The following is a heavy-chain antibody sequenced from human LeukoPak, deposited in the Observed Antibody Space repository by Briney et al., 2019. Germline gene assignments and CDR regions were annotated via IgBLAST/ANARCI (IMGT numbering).Heavy chain of an antibody. J-gene: IGHJ4*02. V-gene: IGHV1-18*04. CDR1: GYTFTGYY. D-gene: IGHD1-26*01. CDR3: ARDGQDGRSDH. CDR2: ISGYNGNT. Sequence: GASVKVSCKASGYTFTGYYMHWVRQALGQGLEWMGWISGYNGNTNYAQKVQGRVTMTTDTSTSTAYMELRSLRSDDTAIYYCARDGQDGRSDHWGQGTLVTVSS.